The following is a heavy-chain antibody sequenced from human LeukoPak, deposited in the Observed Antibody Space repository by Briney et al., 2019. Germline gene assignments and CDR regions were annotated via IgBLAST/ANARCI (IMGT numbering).Heavy chain of an antibody. CDR1: GGSISSGNYY. CDR3: ARQIVGATMARVDY. CDR2: IYYTGST. J-gene: IGHJ4*02. D-gene: IGHD1-26*01. V-gene: IGHV4-39*01. Sequence: PSETLSLTCTVSGGSISSGNYYWGWLRQPPGKGLEWIGTIYYTGSTYYNPSLKGRVTISVDTSNNQFSLKLSSVTAADTAVYYCARQIVGATMARVDYWGQGTLVPVSS.